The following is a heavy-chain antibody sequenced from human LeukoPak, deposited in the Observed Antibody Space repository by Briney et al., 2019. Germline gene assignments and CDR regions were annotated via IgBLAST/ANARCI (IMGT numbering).Heavy chain of an antibody. Sequence: ASVKVSCKASGYTFTGYYMHWVRQAPGQGPEWMGWINPKSGGTNYAQKFQGRVTMTRDTSISTAYMELSRLRSDDTAVYYCARRGDSSGRDADNWFGPWGQGTLVTVSS. D-gene: IGHD3-22*01. J-gene: IGHJ5*02. V-gene: IGHV1-2*02. CDR3: ARRGDSSGRDADNWFGP. CDR2: INPKSGGT. CDR1: GYTFTGYY.